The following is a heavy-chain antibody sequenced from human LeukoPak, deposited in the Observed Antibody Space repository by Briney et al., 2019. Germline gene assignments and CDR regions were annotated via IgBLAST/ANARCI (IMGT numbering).Heavy chain of an antibody. CDR3: ASNRDRITLVRGALYYGMDV. J-gene: IGHJ6*02. D-gene: IGHD3-10*01. V-gene: IGHV1-18*01. CDR2: ISAYNGNT. Sequence: GASVKVSCKASGYTFTSYGISWVRQAPGQGLEWMGWISAYNGNTNYAQKPQGRVTMTTDTSTSTAHMELRSLRSDATDVYYCASNRDRITLVRGALYYGMDVWGQGTTVTVSS. CDR1: GYTFTSYG.